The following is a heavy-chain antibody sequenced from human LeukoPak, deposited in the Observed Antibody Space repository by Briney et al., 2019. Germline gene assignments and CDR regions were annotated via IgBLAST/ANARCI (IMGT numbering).Heavy chain of an antibody. D-gene: IGHD5-12*01. CDR2: IYHSGST. CDR1: GYSISSGYY. CDR3: ARDVSSGYDYYGVSYYFDY. J-gene: IGHJ4*02. Sequence: SSETLSLTCTVSGYSISSGYYWGWIRQPPGKGLEWIGSIYHSGSTYYNPSLKSRVTISVDTPKNQFSLRLSSVTAADTAVYYCARDVSSGYDYYGVSYYFDYWGQGTLVTVSS. V-gene: IGHV4-38-2*02.